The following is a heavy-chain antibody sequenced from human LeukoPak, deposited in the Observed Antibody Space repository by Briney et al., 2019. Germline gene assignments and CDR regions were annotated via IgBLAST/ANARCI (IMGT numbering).Heavy chain of an antibody. CDR2: TYSSGIT. CDR3: ARETATTYDRAIDI. V-gene: IGHV4-4*07. Sequence: SETLSLTCTVSGSDSINNYFWTWIRQPAGKGLEWIGRTYSSGITNYSPSLKSRVTMSIDTSKNQLSLNLTSVTAADTAMYYCARETATTYDRAIDIWGQGTMVTVSS. D-gene: IGHD1-26*01. J-gene: IGHJ3*02. CDR1: GSDSINNYF.